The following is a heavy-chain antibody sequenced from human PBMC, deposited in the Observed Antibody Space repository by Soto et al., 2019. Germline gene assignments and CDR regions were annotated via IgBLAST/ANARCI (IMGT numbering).Heavy chain of an antibody. D-gene: IGHD5-18*01. CDR1: GGSIRSYY. J-gene: IGHJ4*02. CDR2: IYYSGST. Sequence: ETLSLTCTVSGGSIRSYYWSWIRQPPGKGLEWIGYIYYSGSTDYNPSLKSRVTISVDTSKNQFSLKLRSVTAADTAVYYCARDSYNFDDWGQGILVTVSS. V-gene: IGHV4-59*01. CDR3: ARDSYNFDD.